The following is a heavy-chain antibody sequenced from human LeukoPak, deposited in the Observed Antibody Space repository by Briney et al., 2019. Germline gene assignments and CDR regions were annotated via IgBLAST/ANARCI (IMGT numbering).Heavy chain of an antibody. CDR1: GYTFTSYG. J-gene: IGHJ5*02. CDR3: ARVRYYDILTGYYSHNWFDP. CDR2: ISAYNGNT. D-gene: IGHD3-9*01. Sequence: ASVKVSCKASGYTFTSYGISWVRQAPGQGLEWMGWISAYNGNTNYAQKLQGRVTMTTGTSTSTAYMELRSLRSDDTAVYYCARVRYYDILTGYYSHNWFDPWGQGTLVTVSS. V-gene: IGHV1-18*01.